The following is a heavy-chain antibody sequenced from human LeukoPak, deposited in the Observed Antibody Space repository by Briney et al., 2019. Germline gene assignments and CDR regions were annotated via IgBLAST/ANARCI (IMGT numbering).Heavy chain of an antibody. CDR3: ARVGSYATPMFDY. CDR2: FSGSGGRT. CDR1: GFTFSSYA. Sequence: GGSLRLSCAASGFTFSSYAMSWVRQAPGQGLEWVSSFSGSGGRTYYADSVKGRFTISRDNSKNTLYLQMNSLRAEDTAVYYGARVGSYATPMFDYWGQGTLVTVSS. J-gene: IGHJ4*02. D-gene: IGHD5-18*01. V-gene: IGHV3-23*01.